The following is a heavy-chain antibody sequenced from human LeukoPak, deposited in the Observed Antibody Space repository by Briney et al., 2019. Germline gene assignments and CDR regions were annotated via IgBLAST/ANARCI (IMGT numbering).Heavy chain of an antibody. Sequence: GGSLRLSCAASGFTFSSYIMNWVRQAPGKGLEWVSYISSSSSYIYYADSVKGRFTISRDNAKNSLYLQMNSLRAEDTAVYYCATYYGSGSYKDYWGQGTLVTVSS. J-gene: IGHJ4*02. D-gene: IGHD3-10*01. CDR3: ATYYGSGSYKDY. CDR1: GFTFSSYI. CDR2: ISSSSSYI. V-gene: IGHV3-21*05.